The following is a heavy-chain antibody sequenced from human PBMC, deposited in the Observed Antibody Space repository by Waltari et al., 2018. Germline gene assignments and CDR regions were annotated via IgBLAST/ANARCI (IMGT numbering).Heavy chain of an antibody. CDR2: IYTSGST. D-gene: IGHD2-21*01. V-gene: IGHV4-4*07. J-gene: IGHJ6*03. CDR3: ARGVRGVVIAHYYYYMDV. CDR1: GGSISSYY. Sequence: QVQLQESGPGLVKPSETLSLTCTVSGGSISSYYWSWIRQPGGKGLEWIGRIYTSGSTNYNPSLKSRVTMSVDTSKNQFSLKLSSVTAADTAVYYCARGVRGVVIAHYYYYMDVWGKGTTVTISS.